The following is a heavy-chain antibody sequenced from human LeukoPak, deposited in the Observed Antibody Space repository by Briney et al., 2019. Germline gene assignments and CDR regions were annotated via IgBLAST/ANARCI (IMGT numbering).Heavy chain of an antibody. CDR3: ARASDNYYYHYMDV. CDR2: ISSSSSYI. Sequence: PGGSLRLSCVASGFTFSNYWMSWVRQAPGKGLEWVSCISSSSSYIYYADSLKGRFTISRDNAKNSLYLQMNSLRAEDTAVYYCARASDNYYYHYMDVWGKGTTVTISS. D-gene: IGHD2-15*01. V-gene: IGHV3-21*01. CDR1: GFTFSNYW. J-gene: IGHJ6*03.